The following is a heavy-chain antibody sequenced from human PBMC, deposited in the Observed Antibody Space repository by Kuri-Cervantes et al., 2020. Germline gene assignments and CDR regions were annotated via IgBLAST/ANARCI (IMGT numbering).Heavy chain of an antibody. Sequence: ASVKVSCKASGYTFTSYGISWVRQAPGQGLEWMGIINPSGGSTSYAQKFQGRVTMTRNTSISTAYMELSSLRSEDTAVYYCARLAMRWYGPAYYYYYGMDVWGQGTTVTVSS. D-gene: IGHD5-24*01. J-gene: IGHJ6*02. V-gene: IGHV1-46*01. CDR3: ARLAMRWYGPAYYYYYGMDV. CDR2: INPSGGST. CDR1: GYTFTSYG.